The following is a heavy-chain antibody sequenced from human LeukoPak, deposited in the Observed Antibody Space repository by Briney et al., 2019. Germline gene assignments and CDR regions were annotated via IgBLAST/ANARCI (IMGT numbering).Heavy chain of an antibody. V-gene: IGHV4-4*02. CDR3: ARSQALYNWLDP. CDR2: IYHSGST. Sequence: SETLSLTCAVSGGSISSSNWWSWVRQPPGKGLEWMGEIYHSGSTNYNPSLKSRVTISLDKSKNQFSLKLSSVTAADTAVYYCARSQALYNWLDPWGQGTLVPVSS. CDR1: GGSISSSNW. D-gene: IGHD2/OR15-2a*01. J-gene: IGHJ5*02.